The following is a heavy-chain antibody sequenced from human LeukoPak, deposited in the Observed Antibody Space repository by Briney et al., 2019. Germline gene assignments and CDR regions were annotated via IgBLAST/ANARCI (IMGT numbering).Heavy chain of an antibody. CDR1: GFTFSSYN. D-gene: IGHD2-15*01. V-gene: IGHV3-21*01. CDR2: ISSSSSYI. J-gene: IGHJ6*02. Sequence: GGSLRLSCAASGFTFSSYNMNWVRQAPGKGLEWVSSISSSSSYIYYADSVKGRFTISRDNAKNSLYLQMNSLRAEDTAVYYCARAVVVVGATAYYYYGMDVWGQGTTVTVSS. CDR3: ARAVVVVGATAYYYYGMDV.